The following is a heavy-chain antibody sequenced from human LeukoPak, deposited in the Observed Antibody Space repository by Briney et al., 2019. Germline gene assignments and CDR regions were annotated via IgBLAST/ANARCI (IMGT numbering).Heavy chain of an antibody. V-gene: IGHV1-46*01. CDR3: ARSEMADY. CDR1: GNTFTTHY. Sequence: GASVKVSCKSSGNTFTTHYIHWVRQAPGQGLEWMGIINPSGLNTTYAQKFQGRVTMTRDTSTSTVYMELSSLRSEDTAVYYCARSEMADYWGQGTLVTVSS. CDR2: INPSGLNT. D-gene: IGHD1-14*01. J-gene: IGHJ4*02.